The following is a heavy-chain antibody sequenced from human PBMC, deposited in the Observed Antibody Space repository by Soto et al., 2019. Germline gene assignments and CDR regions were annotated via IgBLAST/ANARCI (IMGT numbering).Heavy chain of an antibody. Sequence: PGGSLRLSCAASGFTFSSYWMHWVRQAPGKGLVWVSRINSDESDTTYADSVKGRFTISRDNAKNTLYLQMNSLRAEDTAVYYCARERKSSHAFDPWGQGTLVTVSS. CDR2: INSDESDT. CDR1: GFTFSSYW. J-gene: IGHJ5*02. CDR3: ARERKSSHAFDP. V-gene: IGHV3-74*03.